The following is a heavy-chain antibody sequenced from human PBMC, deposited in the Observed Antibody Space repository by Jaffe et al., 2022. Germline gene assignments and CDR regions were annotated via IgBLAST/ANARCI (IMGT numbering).Heavy chain of an antibody. Sequence: QVQLVQSESQLEKPGASVKISCKASGYSFSTHAMNWLRQAPGQGLEWLGWLNTNIGNPAYARDFKGKFVFSLDTSVNTVYLQINSLKAEDTAVYYCARDLQYCSSESCSHYDYWGQGTLVTVSS. V-gene: IGHV7-4-1*02. CDR3: ARDLQYCSSESCSHYDY. CDR2: LNTNIGNP. J-gene: IGHJ4*02. CDR1: GYSFSTHA. D-gene: IGHD2-2*01.